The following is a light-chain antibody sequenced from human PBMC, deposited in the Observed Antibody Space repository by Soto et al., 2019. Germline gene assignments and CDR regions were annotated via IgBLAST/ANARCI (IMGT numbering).Light chain of an antibody. V-gene: IGKV3-11*01. CDR2: EAS. J-gene: IGKJ4*01. Sequence: EIVLTQSPATLSLSPGERATLSCRASQSVSSSLAWYQQKPGEAPRLLIYEASNRATGTPARFSGSGSGTDFTLTISSLEPEDFAVYYCQQRSNWPLTFGGGTKVEIK. CDR3: QQRSNWPLT. CDR1: QSVSSS.